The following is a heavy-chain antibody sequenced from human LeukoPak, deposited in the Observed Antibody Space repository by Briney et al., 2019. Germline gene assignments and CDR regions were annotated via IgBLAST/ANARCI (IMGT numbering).Heavy chain of an antibody. CDR1: GFTFDDYA. D-gene: IGHD5-18*01. V-gene: IGHV3-30-3*01. CDR2: ISYDGSNK. CDR3: ARGGGGGYSYGYPFDY. Sequence: GGSLRLSCAASGFTFDDYAMHWVRQAPGKGLEWVAVISYDGSNKYYADSVKGRFTISRDNSKNTLYLQMNSLRAEDTAVYYCARGGGGGYSYGYPFDYWGQGTLVTVSS. J-gene: IGHJ4*02.